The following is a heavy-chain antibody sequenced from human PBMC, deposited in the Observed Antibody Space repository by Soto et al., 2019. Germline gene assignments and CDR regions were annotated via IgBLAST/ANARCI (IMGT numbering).Heavy chain of an antibody. J-gene: IGHJ6*03. D-gene: IGHD2-15*01. CDR2: TYYRSKWYN. CDR1: GDSVSSNSAA. V-gene: IGHV6-1*01. Sequence: QSPTLSLTCAISGDSVSSNSAAWNWIRQSPSRGLEWLGRTYYRSKWYNDYAVSVKSRITINPDTSKNQFSLQLNSVTPEDTAVYYCARDHCSGGSCYRDYYYYYYMDVWGKGTTVTVSS. CDR3: ARDHCSGGSCYRDYYYYYYMDV.